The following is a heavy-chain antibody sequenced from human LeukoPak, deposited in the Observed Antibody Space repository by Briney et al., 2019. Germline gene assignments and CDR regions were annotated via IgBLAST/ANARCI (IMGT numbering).Heavy chain of an antibody. CDR1: GFTFSSYE. V-gene: IGHV3-48*03. J-gene: IGHJ4*02. D-gene: IGHD6-19*01. CDR2: ISSSGSTI. Sequence: GGSLRLSCAASGFTFSSYEMNWVRQAPGKGLEWVSYISSSGSTIYYADSVKGRFTISRDNAKNSLYLQMNSLRAEDTAVYYCARGGGEQWLVYFDYWGQGTLVTVSS. CDR3: ARGGGEQWLVYFDY.